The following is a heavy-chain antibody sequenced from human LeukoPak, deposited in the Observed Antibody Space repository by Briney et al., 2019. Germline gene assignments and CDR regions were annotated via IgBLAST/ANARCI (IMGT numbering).Heavy chain of an antibody. V-gene: IGHV3-48*03. CDR3: ATLWASLDY. CDR2: ITGSGSKI. Sequence: GGSLRLSCAASGFTFSRYAMNWVRQAPGKGLELVSYITGSGSKIYYADSVKGRFTISRDNAKNSLYLQMSSLTVEDTAVYYCATLWASLDYWGQGTLVTVSS. D-gene: IGHD3-10*01. J-gene: IGHJ4*02. CDR1: GFTFSRYA.